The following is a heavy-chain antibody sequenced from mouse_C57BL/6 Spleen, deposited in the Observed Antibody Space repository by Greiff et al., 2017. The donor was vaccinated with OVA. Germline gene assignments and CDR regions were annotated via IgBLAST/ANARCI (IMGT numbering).Heavy chain of an antibody. Sequence: DVHLVESGGGLVKPGGSLKLFCAVFGFTFSSYIMYWVRQTPEKRLEWVVTISGGGGNTYYPDSVKGRFTISRDNAKNTLYLQMSSLRSEDTALYYCARHGWDLYYFDYWGQGTTLTVSS. CDR2: ISGGGGNT. CDR3: ARHGWDLYYFDY. V-gene: IGHV5-9*01. D-gene: IGHD4-1*01. CDR1: GFTFSSYI. J-gene: IGHJ2*01.